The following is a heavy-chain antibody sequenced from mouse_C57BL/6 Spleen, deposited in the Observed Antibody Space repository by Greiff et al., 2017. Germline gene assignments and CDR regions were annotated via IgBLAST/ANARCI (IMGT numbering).Heavy chain of an antibody. CDR3: ARITTVVAEGYYAMDY. CDR2: IWSGGST. CDR1: GFSLTSYG. D-gene: IGHD1-1*01. Sequence: QVQLKESGPGLVQPSQSLSITCTVSGFSLTSYGVHWVRQSPGKGLEWLGVIWSGGSTDYNAAFISRLSISKDNSKSQVFFKMNSLQADGTAIYYCARITTVVAEGYYAMDYWGQGTSVTVSS. V-gene: IGHV2-2*01. J-gene: IGHJ4*01.